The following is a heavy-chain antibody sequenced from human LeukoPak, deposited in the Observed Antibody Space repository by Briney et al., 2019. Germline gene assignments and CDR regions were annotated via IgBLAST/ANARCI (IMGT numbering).Heavy chain of an antibody. CDR2: INHSGST. J-gene: IGHJ4*02. CDR1: GGSISSYY. D-gene: IGHD3-3*01. V-gene: IGHV4-34*01. CDR3: ARGRITIFGVVTLFDY. Sequence: SETLSLTCTVSGGSISSYYWSRIRQPPGKGLEWIGEINHSGSTNYNPSLKSRVTISVDTSKNQFSLKLSSVTAADTAVYYCARGRITIFGVVTLFDYWGQGTLVTVSS.